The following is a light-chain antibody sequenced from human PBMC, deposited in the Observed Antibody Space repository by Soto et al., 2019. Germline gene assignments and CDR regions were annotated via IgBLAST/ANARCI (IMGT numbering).Light chain of an antibody. CDR3: SSHGGSNNFYV. V-gene: IGLV2-8*01. CDR1: SSDVGAYNY. J-gene: IGLJ1*01. Sequence: QSALPQPPSASGSPGQSVTISCTGTSSDVGAYNYVSWYQQHPGKAPKLMIHNVSKRPSGVPDRFSASKSGNTASLTVSGLQAEDEADYYCSSHGGSNNFYVFGTGTKLTVL. CDR2: NVS.